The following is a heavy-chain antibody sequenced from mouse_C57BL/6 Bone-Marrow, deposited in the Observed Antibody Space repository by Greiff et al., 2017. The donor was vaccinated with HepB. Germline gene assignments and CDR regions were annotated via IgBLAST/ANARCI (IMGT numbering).Heavy chain of an antibody. CDR3: ARDTTVVEGDY. CDR1: GYTFTDYY. D-gene: IGHD1-1*01. Sequence: VQLQQSGPVLVKPGASVKMSCKASGYTFTDYYMNWVKQSHGKSLEWIGVINPYNGGTSYNQKFKGKATLTVDKSSSTAYMELNSLTSEDSAVYYCARDTTVVEGDYWGQGTTLTVSS. V-gene: IGHV1-19*01. J-gene: IGHJ2*01. CDR2: INPYNGGT.